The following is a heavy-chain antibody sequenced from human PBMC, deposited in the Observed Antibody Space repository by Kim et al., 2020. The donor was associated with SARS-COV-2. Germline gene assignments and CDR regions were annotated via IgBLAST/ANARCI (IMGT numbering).Heavy chain of an antibody. J-gene: IGHJ4*02. V-gene: IGHV3-21*01. D-gene: IGHD3-16*01. Sequence: GGSLRLSCAASGFTFSSDNMNWVHQAPGQGLEWVSSISISSRYIHFADSLKGRFTISRDDAKNSLYLQMNSLRAEDTAVYYCARVGATFQGNYLDYWGQGALVTVSA. CDR3: ARVGATFQGNYLDY. CDR2: ISISSRYI. CDR1: GFTFSSDN.